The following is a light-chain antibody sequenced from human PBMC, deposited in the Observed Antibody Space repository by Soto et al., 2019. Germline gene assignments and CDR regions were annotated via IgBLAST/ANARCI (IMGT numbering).Light chain of an antibody. CDR3: QQYGSSTIT. Sequence: EIVLTQSPGTLSWSPGERATLSCRASQSVSSSYLAWYQQKPGQAPRLLIYGASSRATGIPDRFSGSGSGTDFTLTISRLEPEDFAVYYCQQYGSSTITFGQGTRFEIK. CDR1: QSVSSSY. J-gene: IGKJ5*01. CDR2: GAS. V-gene: IGKV3-20*01.